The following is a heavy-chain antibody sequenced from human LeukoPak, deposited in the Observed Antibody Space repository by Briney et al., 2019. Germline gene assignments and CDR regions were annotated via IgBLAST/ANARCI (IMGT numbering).Heavy chain of an antibody. CDR2: FDPGDGET. D-gene: IGHD3-22*01. V-gene: IGHV1-24*01. J-gene: IGHJ5*02. Sequence: ASVKVSCKVSGYTLTELSMHWVRQAPGKGLEWMGGFDPGDGETIYAQKFQGRVTMTEDTSTDTAYMELSSLRSEDTAVYYCATDFSDSSGYPFDPWGQGTLVTVSS. CDR1: GYTLTELS. CDR3: ATDFSDSSGYPFDP.